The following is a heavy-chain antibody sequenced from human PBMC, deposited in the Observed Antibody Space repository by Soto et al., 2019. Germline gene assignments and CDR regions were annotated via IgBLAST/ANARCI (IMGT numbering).Heavy chain of an antibody. J-gene: IGHJ6*02. V-gene: IGHV2-26*01. CDR2: ILSNDEE. D-gene: IGHD2-15*01. CDR3: ARIRGYCSGGSCYFYYFAMDV. CDR1: GFSLSEADVG. Sequence: SGPTLVNPTETLTLTCTVSGFSLSEADVGVAWIRQPPGKALEWLAHILSNDEEVFSSSLRTRLTISKDTSRSQVVLTMSNMEPVDTATYYCARIRGYCSGGSCYFYYFAMDVWGQGTTVTVSS.